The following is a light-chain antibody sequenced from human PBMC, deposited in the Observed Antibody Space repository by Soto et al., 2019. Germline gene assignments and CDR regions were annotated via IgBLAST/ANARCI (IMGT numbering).Light chain of an antibody. V-gene: IGKV3-11*01. Sequence: EIVLTQSPVTLYLSPGERATLSCRASQSVSTYLAWYQQKPGQAPRLLIYDASNRATGIPARFSGSGSGTAFTITITSLEPEDFAVYYCQQSTNWPPAYSFGQGTKLEIK. CDR1: QSVSTY. J-gene: IGKJ2*03. CDR2: DAS. CDR3: QQSTNWPPAYS.